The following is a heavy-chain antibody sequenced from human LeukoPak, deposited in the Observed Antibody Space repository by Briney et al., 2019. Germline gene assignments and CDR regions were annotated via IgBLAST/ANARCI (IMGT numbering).Heavy chain of an antibody. CDR1: GGSFSDYY. J-gene: IGHJ4*02. D-gene: IGHD5-24*01. CDR3: ARLRWLHQTYYFDY. Sequence: PSETLSLTCAVYGGSFSDYYWSWIRQPPGKGLEWIGEINHSGSTNYNPSLKSRVTISIDTSKKQFSLKLSSATAADTAVYYCARLRWLHQTYYFDYWGQGTLVTVSS. V-gene: IGHV4-34*01. CDR2: INHSGST.